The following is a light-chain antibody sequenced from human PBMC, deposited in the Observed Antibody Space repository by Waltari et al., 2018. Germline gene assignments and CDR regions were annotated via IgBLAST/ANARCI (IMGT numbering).Light chain of an antibody. J-gene: IGKJ1*01. CDR1: QSVGTS. Sequence: EIVLTQSQGPLSFSPGEIAPLACRASQSVGTSLAWYQQKRGQAPKLLIYDASSRATGIPDRFSGSGSGTDFSLTISRLEPEDFAVYYCQHYVSLPATFGQGTKVEIK. CDR3: QHYVSLPAT. CDR2: DAS. V-gene: IGKV3-20*01.